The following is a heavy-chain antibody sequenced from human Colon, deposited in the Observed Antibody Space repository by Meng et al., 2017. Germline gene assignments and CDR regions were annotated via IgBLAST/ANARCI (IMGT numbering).Heavy chain of an antibody. Sequence: GESLKISCAASGFTFSNAWMGWVRQAPGKGLEWVGRIKSKTDGGTTDYAASVKGRFTISRDDSKNTLYLQMNSLKTEDTAVYYCTTNPHYDVWSGYPPPDYWGQGTQVT. J-gene: IGHJ4*01. CDR3: TTNPHYDVWSGYPPPDY. CDR2: IKSKTDGGTT. D-gene: IGHD3-3*01. CDR1: GFTFSNAW. V-gene: IGHV3-15*01.